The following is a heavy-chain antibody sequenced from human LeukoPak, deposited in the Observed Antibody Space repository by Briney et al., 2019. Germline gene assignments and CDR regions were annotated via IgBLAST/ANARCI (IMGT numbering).Heavy chain of an antibody. CDR3: AKKGMVRGVITNFDY. CDR2: ISGSGGST. D-gene: IGHD3-10*01. CDR1: GFTFSSYA. V-gene: IGHV3-23*01. J-gene: IGHJ4*02. Sequence: TGGSLRLSCAASGFTFSSYAMSWVRQAPGKGLEWVSAISGSGGSTYYADSVKGRFTISRDNSKNTLYLQMNSLRAEDTAVYYCAKKGMVRGVITNFDYWGQGTLATVSS.